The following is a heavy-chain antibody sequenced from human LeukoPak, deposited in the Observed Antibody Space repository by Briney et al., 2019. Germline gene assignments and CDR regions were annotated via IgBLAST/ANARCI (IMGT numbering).Heavy chain of an antibody. J-gene: IGHJ6*03. CDR1: GGSFSYYY. D-gene: IGHD4-17*01. CDR3: ARQGASYGDYVWGYYYMDV. CDR2: INHSGSA. Sequence: SETLSLTCAVYGGSFSYYYWIWIRQSPGKGLEWIGQINHSGSANYNPSLKSRITISVDSSRNQFSLELTSVTAADTAVYYCARQGASYGDYVWGYYYMDVWGRGTTVIVSS. V-gene: IGHV4-34*01.